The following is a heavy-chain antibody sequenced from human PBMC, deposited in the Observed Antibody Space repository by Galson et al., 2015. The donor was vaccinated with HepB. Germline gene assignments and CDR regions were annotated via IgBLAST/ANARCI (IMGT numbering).Heavy chain of an antibody. Sequence: SLGLSCAASGFTFSSYSMNWVRQAPGKGLEWVSSISSSSSYIYYADSVKGRFTISRDNAKNSLYLQMNSLRAEDTAVYYCARVFPRRMVVVPAAGYYYYGMDVWGQGTTVTVSS. CDR2: ISSSSSYI. CDR3: ARVFPRRMVVVPAAGYYYYGMDV. V-gene: IGHV3-21*01. D-gene: IGHD2-2*01. CDR1: GFTFSSYS. J-gene: IGHJ6*02.